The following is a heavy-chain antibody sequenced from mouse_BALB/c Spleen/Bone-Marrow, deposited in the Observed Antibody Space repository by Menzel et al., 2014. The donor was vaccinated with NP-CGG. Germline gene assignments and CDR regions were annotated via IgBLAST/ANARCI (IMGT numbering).Heavy chain of an antibody. CDR1: GFDFSRYW. CDR2: INPDSRTI. D-gene: IGHD1-1*01. Sequence: EVKLEESGGGLVQPGGSLELSCAASGFDFSRYWMSWVRQAPGKGLEWIGEINPDSRTINYSPSLKDKFIISRDNAKNTLYLRLNKVRSEDTALYYCARPDYYGYLNYWGQGTTLTVSS. CDR3: ARPDYYGYLNY. J-gene: IGHJ2*01. V-gene: IGHV4-1*02.